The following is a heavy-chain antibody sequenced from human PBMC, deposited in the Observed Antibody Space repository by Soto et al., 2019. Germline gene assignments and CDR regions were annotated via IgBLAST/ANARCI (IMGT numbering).Heavy chain of an antibody. J-gene: IGHJ5*02. Sequence: LSLTCTVSGGSIISSNFYWGWIRQPPGKGLEWIGSVEYGGSTYDNPSLKSRVTLSADTSKNQFSLKLTSVTAADTAIYYCARHVRGAVTMNWFDPWGHGTLVTVSS. CDR2: VEYGGST. CDR1: GGSIISSNFY. D-gene: IGHD3-10*02. V-gene: IGHV4-39*01. CDR3: ARHVRGAVTMNWFDP.